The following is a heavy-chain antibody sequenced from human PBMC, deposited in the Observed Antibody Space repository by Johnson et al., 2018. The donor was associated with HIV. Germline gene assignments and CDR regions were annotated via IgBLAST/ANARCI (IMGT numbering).Heavy chain of an antibody. CDR1: GFTFSNAW. Sequence: VHLVESGGGLVKPGGSLRVSCAASGFTFSNAWMNWVRQAPGKGLEWVGRIRSKTDGGTTEYAAPVKGRFTISRDDSKNTRYLQMNSLKTEDTAVYYCSTDVTDTVTTYYNAFDVWGQGTMVTVSS. V-gene: IGHV3-15*01. J-gene: IGHJ3*01. CDR2: IRSKTDGGTT. D-gene: IGHD4-11*01. CDR3: STDVTDTVTTYYNAFDV.